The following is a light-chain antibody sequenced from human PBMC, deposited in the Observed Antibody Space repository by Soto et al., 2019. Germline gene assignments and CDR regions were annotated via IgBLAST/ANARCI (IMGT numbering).Light chain of an antibody. V-gene: IGLV2-18*02. CDR1: SSDVGRYNR. J-gene: IGLJ2*01. CDR3: SSYTSSSTLV. CDR2: EVT. Sequence: QSALTQPPSVSGSPGQSVTISCTGTSSDVGRYNRVSWYQQPPGTAPKLMIYEVTSRPSGVPDRFSGSKSDNTASLTISGLQTEDEADYYCSSYTSSSTLVFGGGTKLTVL.